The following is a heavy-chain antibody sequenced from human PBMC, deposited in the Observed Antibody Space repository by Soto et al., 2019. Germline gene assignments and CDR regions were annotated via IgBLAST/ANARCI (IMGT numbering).Heavy chain of an antibody. CDR2: ISYDGSNK. CDR3: ARVRTMVRGAGVFGRNDY. V-gene: IGHV3-30-3*01. Sequence: GGSLRLSCAASGFTFSSYAMHWVRQAPGKGLEWVAVISYDGSNKYYADSVKGRFTISRDNSKNTLYLQMNSLRAEDTAVYYCARVRTMVRGAGVFGRNDYWGQGTLVTVSS. J-gene: IGHJ4*02. CDR1: GFTFSSYA. D-gene: IGHD3-10*01.